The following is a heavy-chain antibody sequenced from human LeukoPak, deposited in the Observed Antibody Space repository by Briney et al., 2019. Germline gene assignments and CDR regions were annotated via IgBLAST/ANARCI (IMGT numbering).Heavy chain of an antibody. D-gene: IGHD2-15*01. Sequence: GASVKVSCKVSGFRLSELGLHWVRQTPGKGPEWMGGFDDVDKKRMFAENFQGRLTMTDDTSTDIAYMELSSLRFDDTAVYYCATGEGYCSGATCYSRFDYWGQGTLVTVSS. V-gene: IGHV1-24*01. CDR3: ATGEGYCSGATCYSRFDY. J-gene: IGHJ4*02. CDR1: GFRLSELG. CDR2: FDDVDKKR.